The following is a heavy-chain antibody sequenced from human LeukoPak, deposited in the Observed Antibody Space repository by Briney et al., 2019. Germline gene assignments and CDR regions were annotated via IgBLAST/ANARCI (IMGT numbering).Heavy chain of an antibody. CDR1: GYTFTGYY. J-gene: IGHJ4*02. Sequence: GASVKVSCKASGYTFTGYYMHWVRQAPGQGLERMGWINPNSGGTNYAQKFQGRVTMTRDTSISTAYMESSRLRSDDTAVYYCARDSAPGDTYGLLGIDSWGQGTLVTVSS. V-gene: IGHV1-2*02. D-gene: IGHD5-18*01. CDR2: INPNSGGT. CDR3: ARDSAPGDTYGLLGIDS.